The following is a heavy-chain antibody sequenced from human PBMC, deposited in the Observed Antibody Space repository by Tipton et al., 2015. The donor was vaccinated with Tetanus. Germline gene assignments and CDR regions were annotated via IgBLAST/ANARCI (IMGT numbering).Heavy chain of an antibody. CDR3: ATGVGYYYDS. CDR1: TLTFSDYW. CDR2: VNGDGSVT. D-gene: IGHD1-26*01. V-gene: IGHV3-74*01. J-gene: IGHJ4*02. Sequence: SLRLSCAASTLTFSDYWMHWVRQAPGRGLVWLSRVNGDGSVTKYADSVKGRFTIARDNAKNTLYLQMSSLRPDDTAVYYCATGVGYYYDSWGQGTLVTVSS.